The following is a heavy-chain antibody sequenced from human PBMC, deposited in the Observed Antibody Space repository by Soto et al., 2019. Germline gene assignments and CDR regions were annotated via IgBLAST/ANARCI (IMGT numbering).Heavy chain of an antibody. CDR1: GFTFSSYG. Sequence: EAQLLESGGGLVRPGGSLRLSCAASGFTFSSYGMTWVRQAQGRGLEWVSSITGNGDDSHYADSVTGRFTISRDNSRGTLYLEMNSLRVEDTPVYYCAKHPSCSGPSCYSKAFDGWGQGTVVTVSS. V-gene: IGHV3-23*01. CDR3: AKHPSCSGPSCYSKAFDG. CDR2: ITGNGDDS. J-gene: IGHJ3*01. D-gene: IGHD2-15*01.